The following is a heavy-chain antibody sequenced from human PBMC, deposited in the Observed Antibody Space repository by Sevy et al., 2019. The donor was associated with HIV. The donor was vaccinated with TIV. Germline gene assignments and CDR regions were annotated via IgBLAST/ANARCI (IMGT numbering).Heavy chain of an antibody. V-gene: IGHV5-51*01. CDR3: ATSRSGYFDSSGYYIY. CDR2: IYPDDSDT. Sequence: GESLTISCKGSGYSFTSHWIGWVRHMPGKGLEWMGIIYPDDSDTRDSPSFQGQVTFSADKSISTAYLQWSSLKASDTAMYYCATSRSGYFDSSGYYIYWGQGTLVTVSS. J-gene: IGHJ4*02. CDR1: GYSFTSHW. D-gene: IGHD3-22*01.